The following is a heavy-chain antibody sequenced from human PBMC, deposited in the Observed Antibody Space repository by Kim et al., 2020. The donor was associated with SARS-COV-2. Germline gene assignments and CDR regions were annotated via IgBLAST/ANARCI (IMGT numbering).Heavy chain of an antibody. CDR2: ISGTSGNI. J-gene: IGHJ6*02. V-gene: IGHV3-21*06. D-gene: IGHD1-1*01. CDR3: ARPYNDYYFYGMDV. CDR1: GFTFSSYS. Sequence: GGSLRLSCAASGFTFSSYSMNWVRQAPGKGLEWVSSISGTSGNIYYADSVKGRITISRDNGKNSLYLQMNSLRTEDTAVYYCARPYNDYYFYGMDVWGQGTTVTVSS.